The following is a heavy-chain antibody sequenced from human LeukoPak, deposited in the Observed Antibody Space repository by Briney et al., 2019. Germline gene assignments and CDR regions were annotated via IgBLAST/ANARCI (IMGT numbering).Heavy chain of an antibody. CDR1: AGSFSDYY. CDR2: INHSGST. D-gene: IGHD4-17*01. V-gene: IGHV4-34*01. Sequence: SETLSLTCAVYAGSFSDYYWGWIRQPPGKGLEWIGEINHSGSTNYNPSLKSRVTISVDTSKNQFSLKLSSVTAADTAVYYCAAMHTYGDQGGFDYWGQGTLVTVSS. J-gene: IGHJ4*02. CDR3: AAMHTYGDQGGFDY.